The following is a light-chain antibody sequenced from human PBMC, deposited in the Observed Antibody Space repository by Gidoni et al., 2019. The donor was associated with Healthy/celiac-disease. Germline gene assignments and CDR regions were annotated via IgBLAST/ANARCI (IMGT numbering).Light chain of an antibody. V-gene: IGKV3-11*01. CDR3: QQRSNWPPT. J-gene: IGKJ1*01. CDR1: QSVSSC. Sequence: ETVLTQFPATLSLPPGERATLSCRASQSVSSCLAWYQQKPGQAPRLHIYDAYNRATGIPARFSGSGSGTDFTLTISSLEPEDFAVYYCQQRSNWPPTFXQXTKVXIK. CDR2: DAY.